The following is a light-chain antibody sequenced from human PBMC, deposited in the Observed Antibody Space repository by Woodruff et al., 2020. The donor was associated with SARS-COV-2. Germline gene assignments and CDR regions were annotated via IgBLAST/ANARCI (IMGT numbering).Light chain of an antibody. Sequence: ATLSLSPGERATLSCRASQSVSSYLAWYQQKPGQAPRLLIYDASNRATGIPARFSGSGSGTDFTPTISSLEPEDFAVYYCQQRSNWQYTF. V-gene: IGKV3-11*01. J-gene: IGKJ2*01. CDR3: QQRSNWQYT. CDR1: QSVSSY. CDR2: DAS.